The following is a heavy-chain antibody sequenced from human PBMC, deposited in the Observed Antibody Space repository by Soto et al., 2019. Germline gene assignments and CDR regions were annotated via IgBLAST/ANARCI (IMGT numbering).Heavy chain of an antibody. CDR2: IYYSGTT. J-gene: IGHJ4*02. D-gene: IGHD2-8*01. Sequence: QLQLQESGPGLVKPSETLSLTCTVSGGSITNTSYYCGWIRQPPGKGLEWMGSIYYSGTTYNNPSLKCRVTMCIDTSKHQFYLKLSSVTASDTAVYYCASDRRTKYGDGHLYYFDYCGQGAMVTVSS. CDR1: GGSITNTSYY. V-gene: IGHV4-39*01. CDR3: ASDRRTKYGDGHLYYFDY.